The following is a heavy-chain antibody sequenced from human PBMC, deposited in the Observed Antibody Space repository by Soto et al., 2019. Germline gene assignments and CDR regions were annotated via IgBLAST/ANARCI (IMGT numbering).Heavy chain of an antibody. Sequence: QVQLVESGGGVVQPGRSLRLSCAASGFTFSNYAMHWVRQAPGKGLEWVAVISYDGSNKYYADSVKGRFTISRDNSKNPLYLQMNSLSAEDTAVYYCARRPVTYYFDYWGQGTLVTVSS. V-gene: IGHV3-30-3*01. CDR2: ISYDGSNK. J-gene: IGHJ4*02. CDR1: GFTFSNYA. D-gene: IGHD4-17*01. CDR3: ARRPVTYYFDY.